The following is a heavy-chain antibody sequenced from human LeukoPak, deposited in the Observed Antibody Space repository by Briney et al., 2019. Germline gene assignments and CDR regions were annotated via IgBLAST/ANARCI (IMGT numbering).Heavy chain of an antibody. D-gene: IGHD6-19*01. Sequence: GGSLRLSCAASGFTVSSNYMSWVRQAPGKGLEWVSVIYSGGSTYYADSVKGRFTISRDNSKNTLYLQMNSLRAEDAAVYYCATSGWYQGIDYWGQGTLVTVSS. CDR1: GFTVSSNY. J-gene: IGHJ4*02. CDR2: IYSGGST. CDR3: ATSGWYQGIDY. V-gene: IGHV3-53*01.